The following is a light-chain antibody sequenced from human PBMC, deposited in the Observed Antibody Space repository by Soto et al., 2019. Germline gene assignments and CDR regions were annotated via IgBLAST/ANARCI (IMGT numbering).Light chain of an antibody. Sequence: QTVVTQEPSFSVSPGGTVTLTCGLSSDSVSASHFPRWYQQTPGQAPRTLIYNTNTRPSGVPDRFSGSILGNRAALTITGAQADDEADYYCVLYMRSGISVFGGGTKLTVL. CDR1: SDSVSASHF. V-gene: IGLV8-61*01. CDR2: NTN. CDR3: VLYMRSGISV. J-gene: IGLJ2*01.